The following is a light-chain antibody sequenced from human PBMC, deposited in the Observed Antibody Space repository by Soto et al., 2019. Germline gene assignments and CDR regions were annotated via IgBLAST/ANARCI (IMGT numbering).Light chain of an antibody. V-gene: IGKV1-6*01. CDR1: QAIRND. CDR3: LQDFDSFPT. J-gene: IGKJ4*01. Sequence: AIPMTQSPSSLSASVGDRVTITCRASQAIRNDLGWYQQRPGNAPKLLIYGASTLNSGVPSRFSGSGSGTDFTLTISSLQPEDFASYYCLQDFDSFPTFGGGTKLEIK. CDR2: GAS.